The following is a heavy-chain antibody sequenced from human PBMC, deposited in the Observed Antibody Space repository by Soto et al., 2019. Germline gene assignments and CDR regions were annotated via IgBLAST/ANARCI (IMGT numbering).Heavy chain of an antibody. Sequence: GGSLRLSCAASGFTFSSYWMSWVRQAPGKGLEWVANIKQDGSEKYYVDSVKGRFTISRDNAKNSLYLQMNSLRAEDTAVYYCARDYYGSGSYYLELTDAFDIWGQGTMVTVSS. CDR1: GFTFSSYW. CDR3: ARDYYGSGSYYLELTDAFDI. D-gene: IGHD3-10*01. V-gene: IGHV3-7*01. J-gene: IGHJ3*02. CDR2: IKQDGSEK.